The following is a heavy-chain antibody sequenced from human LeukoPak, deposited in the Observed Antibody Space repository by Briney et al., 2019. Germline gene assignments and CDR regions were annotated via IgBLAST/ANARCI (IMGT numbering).Heavy chain of an antibody. D-gene: IGHD4-23*01. J-gene: IGHJ4*02. Sequence: GGSLRLSCAGSGFPFSNYWMAWVRQAPGKGLEWVANMKEDGGEINYVDSVKGRFTISRDNTKNSLDLQMNSLRVDDTAVYYCVRDRGYSTFDYWGQGTLVIVSS. CDR2: MKEDGGEI. V-gene: IGHV3-7*01. CDR3: VRDRGYSTFDY. CDR1: GFPFSNYW.